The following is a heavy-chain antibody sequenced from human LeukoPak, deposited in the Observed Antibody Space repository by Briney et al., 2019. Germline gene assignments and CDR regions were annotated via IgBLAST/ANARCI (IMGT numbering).Heavy chain of an antibody. CDR3: ARGPNMNGDY. D-gene: IGHD1-1*01. Sequence: GGSLRLSYAASGFTFSSYSMNWVRQAPGKGLEWVSSISSSSSYIYYADSVKGRFTISRDNAKNSLYLQMNSLRAEDTAVYYCARGPNMNGDYWGQGTLVTVSS. J-gene: IGHJ4*02. V-gene: IGHV3-21*01. CDR2: ISSSSSYI. CDR1: GFTFSSYS.